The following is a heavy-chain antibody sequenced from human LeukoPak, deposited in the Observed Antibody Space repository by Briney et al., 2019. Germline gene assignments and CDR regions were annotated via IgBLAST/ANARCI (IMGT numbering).Heavy chain of an antibody. D-gene: IGHD4-17*01. CDR3: ARDRPDYGGDY. J-gene: IGHJ4*02. CDR2: IYTSGST. Sequence: SETLSLTCTVSGGSISSYYWNWVRQPAGKGLEWIGRIYTSGSTNYNPSLKNRVTIPADTSKNQFSLKLSSVTAADTAVYYCARDRPDYGGDYWGQGTLVTVSS. V-gene: IGHV4-4*07. CDR1: GGSISSYY.